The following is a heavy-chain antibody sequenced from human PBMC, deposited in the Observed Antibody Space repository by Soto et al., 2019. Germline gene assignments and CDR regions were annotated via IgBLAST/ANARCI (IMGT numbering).Heavy chain of an antibody. Sequence: QVQVVESGGGVVQPGRSLRLSCAASGFTFSTYGMHWVRQAPGKGLEWVAVIRSDESNKYYRDSVKGRFTISGDNPKNTVYLQMNSLRAEDTAVYYCARVFDTYYFDLWGQGTLVTVSS. CDR2: IRSDESNK. D-gene: IGHD3-10*01. J-gene: IGHJ4*02. CDR1: GFTFSTYG. CDR3: ARVFDTYYFDL. V-gene: IGHV3-33*01.